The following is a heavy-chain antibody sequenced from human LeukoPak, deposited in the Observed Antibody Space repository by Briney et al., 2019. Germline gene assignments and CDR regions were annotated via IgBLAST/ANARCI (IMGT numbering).Heavy chain of an antibody. J-gene: IGHJ5*02. CDR1: GFTFGDYG. D-gene: IGHD2-15*01. CDR2: INWNGGST. Sequence: RAGGSLRLSCAASGFTFGDYGMSWVRQAPGKGLEWVSGINWNGGSTGYADSVKGRFTISRDNAKYSLYLQMNSLRAEDTAFYYCAAQGYCSDGSCSWGQGTLVTVSS. V-gene: IGHV3-20*04. CDR3: AAQGYCSDGSCS.